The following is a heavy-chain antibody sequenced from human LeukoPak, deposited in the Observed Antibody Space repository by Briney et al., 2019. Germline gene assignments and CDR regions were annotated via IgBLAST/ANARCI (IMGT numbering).Heavy chain of an antibody. J-gene: IGHJ4*02. CDR3: ARDYYDSSDYYSLTY. V-gene: IGHV4-59*12. CDR1: GGSISSYY. CDR2: IYYSGST. D-gene: IGHD3-22*01. Sequence: PSETLSLTCTVSGGSISSYYWSWIRQRPGKGLEWIGYIYYSGSTNYNPSLKSRVTISVDTSKNQFSLKLSSVTAADTAVYYCARDYYDSSDYYSLTYWGQGTLVTVSS.